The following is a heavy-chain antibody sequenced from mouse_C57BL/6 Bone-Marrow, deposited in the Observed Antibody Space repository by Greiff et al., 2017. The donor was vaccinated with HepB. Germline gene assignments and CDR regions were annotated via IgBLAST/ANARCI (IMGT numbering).Heavy chain of an antibody. J-gene: IGHJ2*01. Sequence: QVQLQQSGAELAKPGASVKLSCKASGYTFTSYWMHWVKQRPGQGLEWIGYINPSSGYTKYNQKFKDKATLTADKSSSTAYMQLSSLTYEDSAVYYCAREWVFTTVVATRYYFDYWGQGTTLTVSS. D-gene: IGHD1-1*01. V-gene: IGHV1-7*01. CDR1: GYTFTSYW. CDR3: AREWVFTTVVATRYYFDY. CDR2: INPSSGYT.